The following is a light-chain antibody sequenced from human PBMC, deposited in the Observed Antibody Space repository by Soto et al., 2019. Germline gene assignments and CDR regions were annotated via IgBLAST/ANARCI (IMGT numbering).Light chain of an antibody. CDR3: SSYTSSSTYV. J-gene: IGLJ1*01. CDR2: EVS. V-gene: IGLV2-14*01. Sequence: QSALPQPASVSGSPGQSLTVSCTGTSSDVGGYNYVSWYQQRPGKAPKLMIYEVSNRPSGVSDRFSGSKSGNTASLTISGLQAEDEADYYCSSYTSSSTYVFGTGTKITVL. CDR1: SSDVGGYNY.